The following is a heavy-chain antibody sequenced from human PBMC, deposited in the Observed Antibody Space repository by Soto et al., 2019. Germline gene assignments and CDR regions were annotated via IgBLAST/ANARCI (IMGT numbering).Heavy chain of an antibody. V-gene: IGHV1-46*01. CDR2: ISLRHHST. J-gene: IGHJ4*02. CDR1: GYTFVDYF. Sequence: ASVKVSCKTSGYTFVDYFIHWVRQAPGQGLEWMGIISLRHHSTSYAQKFQDRLSVTRDPSSTTIYMELSSLRSDDTAVYYCARDLAKGGGSAGFDYWGQGTLVTVSS. CDR3: ARDLAKGGGSAGFDY. D-gene: IGHD1-26*01.